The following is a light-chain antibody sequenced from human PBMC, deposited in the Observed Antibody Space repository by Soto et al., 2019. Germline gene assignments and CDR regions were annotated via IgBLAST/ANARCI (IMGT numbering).Light chain of an antibody. CDR2: EVS. J-gene: IGLJ1*01. CDR1: SSDIGGSKY. V-gene: IGLV2-14*01. CDR3: NSQTTSGIRV. Sequence: SVLTQPASLSGSPGQSITISCAGTSSDIGGSKYVSWYQQHPGKAPKLIIYEVSYRPSGVSNRFSGSKSAYTASLTISGLQAEDEADYYCNSQTTSGIRVFGTGTKVTVL.